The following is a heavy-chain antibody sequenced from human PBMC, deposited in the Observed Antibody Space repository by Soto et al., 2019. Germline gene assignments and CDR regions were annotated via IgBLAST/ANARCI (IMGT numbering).Heavy chain of an antibody. J-gene: IGHJ4*02. V-gene: IGHV3-15*01. CDR2: IKSKTDGGTT. D-gene: IGHD5-18*01. CDR1: GFTFSNAW. Sequence: EVPVVESGGGLVKPGGSLRLSCAASGFTFSNAWMSWVRLAPGKGLEWVGRIKSKTDGGTTDYVAPAKGRFTISRDDSKDTLYLQMNSLKTEDTAVYYCTSSGYSYAYFRNWGQGTLVTVSS. CDR3: TSSGYSYAYFRN.